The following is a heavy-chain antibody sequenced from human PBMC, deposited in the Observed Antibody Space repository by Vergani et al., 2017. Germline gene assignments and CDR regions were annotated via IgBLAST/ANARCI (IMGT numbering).Heavy chain of an antibody. CDR1: GYTFTSYG. D-gene: IGHD3-22*01. J-gene: IGHJ6*02. Sequence: QVQLVQSGAEVKKPGASVKVSCKASGYTFTSYGISWVRQAPGHGLEWMGWISAYNGNTNYAQKLQGRVTMTTDTSTSTAYMELRSLRSDDTAVYYCARCYYDSSGYYYYYYYGMDVWGQGTTVTVSS. V-gene: IGHV1-18*01. CDR2: ISAYNGNT. CDR3: ARCYYDSSGYYYYYYYGMDV.